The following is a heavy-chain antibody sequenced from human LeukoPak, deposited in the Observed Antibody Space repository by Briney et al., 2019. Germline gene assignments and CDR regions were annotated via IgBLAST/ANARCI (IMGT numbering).Heavy chain of an antibody. V-gene: IGHV4-34*01. CDR2: INHSGST. D-gene: IGHD3-10*01. Sequence: SETLSLTCAVYGGSFSGYYWSWIRQPPGKGLEWIGEINHSGSTNYNPSLKSRVTISVDTSKNQFSLKLSSVTAADTAVYYCARADGSGRNKNLDYWGQGTLVTVSS. CDR3: ARADGSGRNKNLDY. CDR1: GGSFSGYY. J-gene: IGHJ4*02.